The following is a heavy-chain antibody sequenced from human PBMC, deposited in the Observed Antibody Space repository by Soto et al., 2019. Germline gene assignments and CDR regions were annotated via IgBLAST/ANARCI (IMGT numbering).Heavy chain of an antibody. CDR3: ARALIAAAEYYFDY. CDR1: GGSISSGGYS. J-gene: IGHJ4*02. Sequence: TSETLSLTCAVSGGSISSGGYSWSWIRQPPGKGLEWIGYIYHSGSTYYNPSLKSRVTISVDRSKNQFSLKLSSVTAADTAVYYCARALIAAAEYYFDYWGQGTLVTVSS. CDR2: IYHSGST. D-gene: IGHD6-13*01. V-gene: IGHV4-30-2*01.